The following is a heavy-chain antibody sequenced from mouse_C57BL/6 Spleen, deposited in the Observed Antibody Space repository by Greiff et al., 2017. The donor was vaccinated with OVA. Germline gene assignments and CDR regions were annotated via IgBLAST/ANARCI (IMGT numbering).Heavy chain of an antibody. Sequence: EVHLVESGPGLVKPSQSLSLTCSVTGYSITSGYYWNWIRQFPGNKLEWMGYISYDGSNNYNPSLKNRISIARYTSKNQFFLKLNSVTTEDTATYYCAREPLYDYVPFAYWGQGTLVTVSA. D-gene: IGHD2-4*01. CDR1: GYSITSGYY. CDR3: AREPLYDYVPFAY. CDR2: ISYDGSN. V-gene: IGHV3-6*01. J-gene: IGHJ3*01.